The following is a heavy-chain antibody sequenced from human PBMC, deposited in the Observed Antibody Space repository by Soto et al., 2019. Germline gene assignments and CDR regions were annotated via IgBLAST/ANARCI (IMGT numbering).Heavy chain of an antibody. Sequence: GGSLRLSCAASGFTFSSYAMSWVRQAPGKGLEWVSAISGSGGSTYYADSVKGRFTISRDNSKNTLYLQMNSLRAEDTAVYYCGVTMVRGVITKALYFDYWGQGTLVTVS. D-gene: IGHD3-10*01. CDR2: ISGSGGST. CDR3: GVTMVRGVITKALYFDY. J-gene: IGHJ4*02. V-gene: IGHV3-23*01. CDR1: GFTFSSYA.